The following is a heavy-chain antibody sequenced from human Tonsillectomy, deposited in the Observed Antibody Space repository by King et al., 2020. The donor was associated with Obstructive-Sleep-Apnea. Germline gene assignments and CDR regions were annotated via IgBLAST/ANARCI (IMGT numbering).Heavy chain of an antibody. V-gene: IGHV4-39*07. Sequence: LQLQESGPGLVKPSETLSLTCTVSGGSISSSSYYWGWIRQPPGKGLEWIGSIYYSGSTYYNPSLKSRVTISVDTSKNQFSLKLSSVTAADTAVYYCARDDLIDYSNHGANWFDPWGQGTLVTVSS. CDR1: GGSISSSSYY. J-gene: IGHJ5*02. CDR2: IYYSGST. D-gene: IGHD4-11*01. CDR3: ARDDLIDYSNHGANWFDP.